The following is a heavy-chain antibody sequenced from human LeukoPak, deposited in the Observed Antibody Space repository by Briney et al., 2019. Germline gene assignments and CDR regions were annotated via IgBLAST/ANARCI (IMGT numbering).Heavy chain of an antibody. CDR3: ARGRSSSWYVDY. V-gene: IGHV3-21*01. Sequence: GGSLRLSCAASGFTFSSYSMNWVRQAPGKGLEWVSSISSSSSYIYYADSVKGRFTISRDNAKNSLYLQMNSLRAEDTAVYYCARGRSSSWYVDYWGQGTLVTVSS. D-gene: IGHD6-13*01. CDR1: GFTFSSYS. J-gene: IGHJ4*02. CDR2: ISSSSSYI.